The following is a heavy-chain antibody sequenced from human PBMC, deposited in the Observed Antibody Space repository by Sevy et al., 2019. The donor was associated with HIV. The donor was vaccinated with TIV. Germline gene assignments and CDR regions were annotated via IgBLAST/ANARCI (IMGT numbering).Heavy chain of an antibody. V-gene: IGHV4-39*01. CDR3: AGPGDSSALRGGYQYAIGV. D-gene: IGHD3-22*01. CDR1: GGSHDRETDY. Sequence: SETLSLTCTVSGGSHDRETDYWARFRQPPGKGLEWIASVYYSGRAHYNWSLRSRVTISVDSSKNQFSLKLTSVTAADTAVYYCAGPGDSSALRGGYQYAIGVWGQGTTVTVSS. J-gene: IGHJ6*02. CDR2: VYYSGRA.